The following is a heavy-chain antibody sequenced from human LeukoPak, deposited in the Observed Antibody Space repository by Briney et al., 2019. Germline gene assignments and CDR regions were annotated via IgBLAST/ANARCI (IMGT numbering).Heavy chain of an antibody. D-gene: IGHD3-10*01. V-gene: IGHV4-39*07. CDR2: IYYSGST. CDR3: ARVERPPPLQIWFGELFGRITNAFDI. J-gene: IGHJ3*02. CDR1: GGSISSSSYY. Sequence: SETLSLTCTVSGGSISSSSYYWGWIRQPPGKGLEWIGSIYYSGSTNYNPSLKSRVTISVDTSKNQFSLKLSSVTAADTAVYYCARVERPPPLQIWFGELFGRITNAFDIWGQGTMVTVSS.